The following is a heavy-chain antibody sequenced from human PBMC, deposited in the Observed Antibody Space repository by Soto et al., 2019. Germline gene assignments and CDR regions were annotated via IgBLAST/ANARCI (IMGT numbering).Heavy chain of an antibody. CDR3: ARLRGSRDGYNSRTIDY. V-gene: IGHV4-34*01. CDR1: GGSFSGYY. Sequence: PSETLSLTCAVYGGSFSGYYWSWIRQPPGKRLEWIGEINHSGSTNYNPSLKSRVTISVDTSKNQFSLKLSSVTAADTAVYYCARLRGSRDGYNSRTIDYWGQGTLVTVSS. D-gene: IGHD5-12*01. J-gene: IGHJ4*02. CDR2: INHSGST.